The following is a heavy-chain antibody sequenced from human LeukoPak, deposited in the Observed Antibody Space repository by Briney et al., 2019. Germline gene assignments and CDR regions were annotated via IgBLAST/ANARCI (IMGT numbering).Heavy chain of an antibody. V-gene: IGHV1-2*02. CDR3: ATPRDPDNRGYYYDLTY. Sequence: ASVKVSRKASGYTFTGYYMHWVRQAPGQGLEWMGWINPNSGGTNYAQKFQGRVTMTEDTSVDTAYLELSSLRSEDTAVYYCATPRDPDNRGYYYDLTYWGQGTLVTVSS. CDR2: INPNSGGT. CDR1: GYTFTGYY. J-gene: IGHJ4*02. D-gene: IGHD3-22*01.